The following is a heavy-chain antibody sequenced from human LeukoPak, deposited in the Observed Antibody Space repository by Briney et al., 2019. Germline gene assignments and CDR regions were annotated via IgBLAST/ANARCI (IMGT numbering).Heavy chain of an antibody. D-gene: IGHD6-19*01. Sequence: PGGSLRLSCAASGFTFSSYSMNWVRQAPGKGLEWVSSISSSSSYIYYADSVKGRFTISRDNAKNSLYLQMNSLRAEDTAVYYCAREGIAVAGKPKNDYWGQGTLVTVSS. V-gene: IGHV3-21*01. CDR2: ISSSSSYI. J-gene: IGHJ4*02. CDR1: GFTFSSYS. CDR3: AREGIAVAGKPKNDY.